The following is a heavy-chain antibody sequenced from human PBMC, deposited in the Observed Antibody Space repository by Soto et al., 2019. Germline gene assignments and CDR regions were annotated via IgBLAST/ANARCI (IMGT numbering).Heavy chain of an antibody. J-gene: IGHJ5*02. V-gene: IGHV3-53*01. CDR3: ARLGPYGSESYSFRYNRFDP. Sequence: HPGGSLRLSCTTSGFTVSSSHMTWVRQAPGKGLEWVSVIYSGGSSYYAVSVQGRFTISRDNSKNTVYLQMNSLRGADTAMYYCARLGPYGSESYSFRYNRFDPWGQGT. D-gene: IGHD3-10*01. CDR1: GFTVSSSH. CDR2: IYSGGSS.